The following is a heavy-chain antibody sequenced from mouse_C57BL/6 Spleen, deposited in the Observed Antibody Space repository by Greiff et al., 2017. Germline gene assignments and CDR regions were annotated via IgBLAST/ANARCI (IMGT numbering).Heavy chain of an antibody. D-gene: IGHD2-5*01. Sequence: EVKLMESGGGLVQPGESLKLSCESNEYEFPSHDMSWVRQTPEKRLELVAAINSDGGSTYYPDTMERRFIISRDNTKKTLYLQMSSLRSEDTALYYCARYSNYNYAMDYWGQGTSVTVSS. J-gene: IGHJ4*01. CDR2: INSDGGST. V-gene: IGHV5-2*01. CDR3: ARYSNYNYAMDY. CDR1: EYEFPSHD.